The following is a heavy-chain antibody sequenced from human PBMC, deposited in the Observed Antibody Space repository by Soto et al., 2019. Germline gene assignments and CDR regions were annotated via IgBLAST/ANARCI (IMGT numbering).Heavy chain of an antibody. J-gene: IGHJ4*02. V-gene: IGHV4-31*03. D-gene: IGHD5-18*01. CDR3: ARYVDTAMLRPFDY. CDR2: IYYSGST. CDR1: GGSISSGGYY. Sequence: QVQLQESDPGLVKPSQTLSLTCTVSGGSISSGGYYWSWIRQHPGKGLEWIGYIYYSGSTYYNPSLKSRVTISVDTSKNQFSLKLSSVTAADTAVYYCARYVDTAMLRPFDYWGQGTLVTVSS.